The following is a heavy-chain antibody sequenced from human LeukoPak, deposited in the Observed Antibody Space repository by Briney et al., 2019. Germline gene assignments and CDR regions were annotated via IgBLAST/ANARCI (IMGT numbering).Heavy chain of an antibody. CDR1: GYTLTSYA. CDR3: ATSSYYGSGSYDY. D-gene: IGHD3-10*01. J-gene: IGHJ4*02. V-gene: IGHV1-24*01. Sequence: ASVKVSCKASGYTLTSYAMNWVRQAPGQGLEWMGGFDPEDGETIYAQKFQGRVTMTEDTSTDTAYMELSSLRSEDTAVYYCATSSYYGSGSYDYWGQGTLVTVSS. CDR2: FDPEDGET.